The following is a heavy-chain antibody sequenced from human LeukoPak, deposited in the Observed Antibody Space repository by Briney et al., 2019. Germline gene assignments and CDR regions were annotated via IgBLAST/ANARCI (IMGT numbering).Heavy chain of an antibody. CDR1: GFTFTSSA. Sequence: SVTVSCKASGFTFTSSAVQWARQARGEGVEWIGWIVVGSCDTNSAQKFQERVTIARDMSTRTAYMGLSSLRSEDTAVYYCGADSMPRGVFSYAFDIWGQGTMVTVSS. V-gene: IGHV1-58*01. CDR3: GADSMPRGVFSYAFDI. CDR2: IVVGSCDT. D-gene: IGHD3-10*01. J-gene: IGHJ3*02.